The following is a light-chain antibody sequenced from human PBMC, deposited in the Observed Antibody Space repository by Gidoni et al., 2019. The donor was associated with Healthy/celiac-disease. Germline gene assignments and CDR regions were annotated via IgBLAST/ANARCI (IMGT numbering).Light chain of an antibody. Sequence: DIHITQSPSSLSASVGDRVTITCRASQSISSYLNWYQQKPGKAPKLLIYAATSLQSGVPSRFSGSGSGTDFTLTISSRQPEDFATYYCQQSYSTLLTFGGGTKVEIK. J-gene: IGKJ4*01. CDR1: QSISSY. CDR2: AAT. CDR3: QQSYSTLLT. V-gene: IGKV1-39*01.